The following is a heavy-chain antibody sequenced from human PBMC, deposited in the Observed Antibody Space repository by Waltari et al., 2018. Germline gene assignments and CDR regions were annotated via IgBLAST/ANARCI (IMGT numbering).Heavy chain of an antibody. V-gene: IGHV3-33*01. CDR2: IWYDGSDK. D-gene: IGHD2-21*01. J-gene: IGHJ4*02. CDR1: GFIFSSYG. CDR3: ARDGCGGDCFDY. Sequence: QVQLVESGGGVVQPGRSLRLSCGASGFIFSSYGMHWVRQAPGKGLGGVAVIWYDGSDKYDADSVKGRFTISRDNSKNTLYLQMNSLRAEDTAVYYCARDGCGGDCFDYWGQGTLVTVSS.